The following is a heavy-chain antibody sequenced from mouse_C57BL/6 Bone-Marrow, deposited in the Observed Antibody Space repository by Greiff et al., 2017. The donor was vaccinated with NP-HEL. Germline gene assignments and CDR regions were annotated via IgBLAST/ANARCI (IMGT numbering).Heavy chain of an antibody. D-gene: IGHD4-1*02. CDR3: ARRSPNWFWFAY. V-gene: IGHV2-2*01. CDR1: GFSFTSYC. CDR2: IWCGGST. Sequence: QVQLQQSGPGLVQPSQCLSITCTVSGFSFTSYCVHWVRQSPGKGLEWLGVIWCGGSTDYNAAFLSRLCIIQDNSTSHVFYKMNSMQTDDKAIDYCARRSPNWFWFAYWGQGTLVTVSA. J-gene: IGHJ3*01.